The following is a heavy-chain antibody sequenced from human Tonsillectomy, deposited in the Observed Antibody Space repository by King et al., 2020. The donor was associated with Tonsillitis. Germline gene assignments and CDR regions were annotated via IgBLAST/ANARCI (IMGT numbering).Heavy chain of an antibody. V-gene: IGHV1-46*01. CDR3: ASVFGGSRPFDY. CDR2: INPSGDST. D-gene: IGHD2-15*01. CDR1: GYTFISHY. J-gene: IGHJ4*02. Sequence: QLVQSGAEVKKPGASVKVSCKASGYTFISHYVHWVRQAPGQGLEWMGIINPSGDSTIYAQKFQGRVTMTTDTSTRTVYMELSSLRSEDTAVYYCASVFGGSRPFDYWGQGTLVTVSS.